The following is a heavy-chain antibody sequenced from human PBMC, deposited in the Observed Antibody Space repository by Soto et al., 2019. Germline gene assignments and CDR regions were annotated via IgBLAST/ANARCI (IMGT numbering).Heavy chain of an antibody. CDR3: GRGGLRWEQGITYLYHVDV. CDR1: GGNLNNHA. CDR2: VIPMFGTA. D-gene: IGHD7-27*01. J-gene: IGHJ6*02. V-gene: IGHV1-69*06. Sequence: QVQLVQSGAEVKKPGSSVKVSCKVSGGNLNNHAVTWVRQAPGQGLEWMGGVIPMFGTAKYAQDFQGRVTSTADMSTSTSYLDLTSLRSEATAVYFCGRGGLRWEQGITYLYHVDVWGQGTTVTVSS.